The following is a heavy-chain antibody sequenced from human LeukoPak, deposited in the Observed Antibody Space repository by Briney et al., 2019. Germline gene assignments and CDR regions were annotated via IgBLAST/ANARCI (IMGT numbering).Heavy chain of an antibody. CDR2: VYSSGVG. CDR3: AREEFLHEIDSSGYFVY. D-gene: IGHD3-22*01. V-gene: IGHV4-4*07. Sequence: KPSETLSLTCTASGGSITGYYWNWIRQPAGQGLGWLGRVYSSGVGNYNPSLTSRVTMSVDTSKNQFSLRLTSLTAADTAVYYCAREEFLHEIDSSGYFVYWGQGTLVTVFS. J-gene: IGHJ4*02. CDR1: GGSITGYY.